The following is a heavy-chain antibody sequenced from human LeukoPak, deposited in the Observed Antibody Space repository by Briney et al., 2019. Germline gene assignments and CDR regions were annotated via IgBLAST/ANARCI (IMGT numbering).Heavy chain of an antibody. V-gene: IGHV4-39*01. CDR1: AGSITSRNYY. CDR2: RYYSGST. CDR3: ARHSEDGPWFDS. Sequence: SETLSLTYTVSAGSITSRNYYWAWIRQPPGKGLEWLGSRYYSGSTHYNPSLESRVTISVDTSSNRFSLMLNSVTAADTAIYYCARHSEDGPWFDSWGQGTLVTVSS. J-gene: IGHJ5*01.